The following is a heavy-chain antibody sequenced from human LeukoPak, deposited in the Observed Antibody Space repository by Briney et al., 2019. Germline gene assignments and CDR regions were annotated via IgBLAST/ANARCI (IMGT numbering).Heavy chain of an antibody. CDR2: ISSSSSTI. Sequence: GGSLRLSCTASGFTFSSYSMKWVRQAPGKGLEWVSYISSSSSTIYYADSVKGRFTISRDNAKNSLYLQMNSLRAEDTAVYYCARVYYDILTGYRRIWDYWGQGTLVTVSS. CDR1: GFTFSSYS. D-gene: IGHD3-9*01. V-gene: IGHV3-48*01. CDR3: ARVYYDILTGYRRIWDY. J-gene: IGHJ4*02.